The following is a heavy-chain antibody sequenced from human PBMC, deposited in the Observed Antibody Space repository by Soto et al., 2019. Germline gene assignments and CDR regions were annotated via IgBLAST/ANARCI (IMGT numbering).Heavy chain of an antibody. CDR1: GYTITNYY. D-gene: IGHD4-4*01. CDR3: ARTRVDRNYDRGYFDY. V-gene: IGHV1-46*01. J-gene: IGHJ4*02. Sequence: ASVKVSCKASGYTITNYYVHWVRQAPGQGLEWMGIINPSGGTTNYAQKFQGRVTMTRDTSTSTLYMELSSLRSEDTAVYYCARTRVDRNYDRGYFDYWGQGTLVTVSS. CDR2: INPSGGTT.